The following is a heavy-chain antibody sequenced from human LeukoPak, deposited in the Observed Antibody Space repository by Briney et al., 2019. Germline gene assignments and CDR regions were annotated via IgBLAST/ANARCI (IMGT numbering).Heavy chain of an antibody. CDR1: GFTVSSNY. CDR2: IYSGGST. J-gene: IGHJ6*02. D-gene: IGHD5-24*01. CDR3: ARVGDDYYYYGMDV. V-gene: IGHV3-53*01. Sequence: PGGSLRLSCAASGFTVSSNYMSWVRQAPGKGLEWVSVIYSGGSTYYADSVKGRFTISRDNSKNTLYLQMNSLRAEDTAAYYCARVGDDYYYYGMDVWGQGTTVTVSS.